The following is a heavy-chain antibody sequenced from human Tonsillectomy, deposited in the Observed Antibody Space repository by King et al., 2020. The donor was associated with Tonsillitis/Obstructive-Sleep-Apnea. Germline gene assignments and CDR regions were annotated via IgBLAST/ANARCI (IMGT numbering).Heavy chain of an antibody. CDR3: AKDQLGYCSSTCCPDAFDI. Sequence: VQLVESGGGLVQPGGSLRLSCAASGFTFSSYAMRCGRQAPGKGLEWVLAMSGSGGSTYYADSLKGRFTISRDNSKNTLYLQMNSLRAEETAVYYCAKDQLGYCSSTCCPDAFDIWGQGTMVTVSS. CDR2: MSGSGGST. D-gene: IGHD2-2*01. J-gene: IGHJ3*02. CDR1: GFTFSSYA. V-gene: IGHV3-23*04.